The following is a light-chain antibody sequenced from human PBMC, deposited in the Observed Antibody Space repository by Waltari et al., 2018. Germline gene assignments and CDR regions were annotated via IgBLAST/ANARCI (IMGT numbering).Light chain of an antibody. CDR1: QSIVTF. J-gene: IGKJ1*01. V-gene: IGKV3-20*01. CDR2: AAS. Sequence: SCRASQSIVTFLVWYQQKPGQAPRLLIYAASTRATGIPDRFSGSGSGTDFSLIISRLEPEDFAVYYCQHYVRLPVTFGQGTKVEIK. CDR3: QHYVRLPVT.